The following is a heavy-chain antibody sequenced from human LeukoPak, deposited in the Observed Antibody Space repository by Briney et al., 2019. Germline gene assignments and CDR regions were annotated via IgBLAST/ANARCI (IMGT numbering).Heavy chain of an antibody. J-gene: IGHJ6*03. Sequence: SETLSLTCSVSGGSISSSHYYWGWIRQPPGRWLEWIGTIYYSGPTYYNQSLDSQVTISEDTSKNQFSLTLRSVTAAGTAVYYCARQISDYYYYYIDVWGKGTTVTVSS. CDR2: IYYSGPT. CDR1: GGSISSSHYY. D-gene: IGHD3-10*01. V-gene: IGHV4-39*01. CDR3: ARQISDYYYYYIDV.